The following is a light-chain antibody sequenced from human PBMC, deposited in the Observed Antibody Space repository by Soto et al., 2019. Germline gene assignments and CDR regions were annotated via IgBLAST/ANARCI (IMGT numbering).Light chain of an antibody. V-gene: IGKV1-39*01. CDR3: QQSYSTQVT. Sequence: DIQMTQSPSSLSASVGDRVTITCRASQSISSYLNWYQQKPGKAPKLLIYAASSLQSGVPSRFSGSGSGTDFTLTISSLQLEDFATYYCQQSYSTQVTFGGGTKVAIK. J-gene: IGKJ4*01. CDR1: QSISSY. CDR2: AAS.